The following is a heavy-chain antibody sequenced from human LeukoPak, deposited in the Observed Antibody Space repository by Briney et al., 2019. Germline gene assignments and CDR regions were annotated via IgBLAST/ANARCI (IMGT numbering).Heavy chain of an antibody. D-gene: IGHD1-26*01. Sequence: ASVNVSCKTSGYTFTDYYIHWVRQAPGQGLAWMGIIFPSGSNTNYAQRFQGRITMTRDTSTTTVFMELTGLTSEDTAVYFCVREQSGGTFDYWGQGTLVTVSS. CDR3: VREQSGGTFDY. V-gene: IGHV1-46*01. J-gene: IGHJ4*02. CDR1: GYTFTDYY. CDR2: IFPSGSNT.